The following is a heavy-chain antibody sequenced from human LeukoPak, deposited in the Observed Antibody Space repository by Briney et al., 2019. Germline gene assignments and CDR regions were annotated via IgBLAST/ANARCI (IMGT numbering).Heavy chain of an antibody. CDR2: ISGSGDNT. Sequence: GGSLRLSCAASGFTFSSHGMSWVRQAPGKGLEWVSTISGSGDNTYYADSVKGRFTISRDNAKNSLYLQMNSLRAEDTAVYYCARDRGYSSSSSYYYYYYMDVWGKGTTVTVSS. CDR1: GFTFSSHG. V-gene: IGHV3-23*01. CDR3: ARDRGYSSSSSYYYYYYMDV. J-gene: IGHJ6*03. D-gene: IGHD6-6*01.